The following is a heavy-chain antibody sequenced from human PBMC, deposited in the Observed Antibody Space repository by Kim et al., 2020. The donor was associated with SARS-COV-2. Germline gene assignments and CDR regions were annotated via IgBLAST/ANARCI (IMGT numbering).Heavy chain of an antibody. CDR1: GFNFNNYW. CDR3: ARERGNLAPIFMDV. D-gene: IGHD4-4*01. J-gene: IGHJ6*03. V-gene: IGHV3-7*01. CDR2: IKQDGSDQ. Sequence: GGSLRLSCAVSGFNFNNYWMTWVRQAPGKGLEWVANIKQDGSDQYYVDSLKGRFTISRDNAKNSLYLQMNSLRAEDTAVYYCARERGNLAPIFMDVWGRGTTVTVSS.